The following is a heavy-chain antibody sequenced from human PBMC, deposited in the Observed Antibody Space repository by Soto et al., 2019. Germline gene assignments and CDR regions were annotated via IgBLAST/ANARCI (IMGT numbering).Heavy chain of an antibody. Sequence: PSQTLSLTCAISGDSVSSTSVAWNWIRQSPSRCLEWLGRTYYRSKWYSDYAVSVKSRVTIKPDTSKNQFSLQLNSVTPEDTAVYYCARQKGTDGMDVWGQGTTVTVSS. D-gene: IGHD3-10*01. V-gene: IGHV6-1*01. CDR1: GDSVSSTSVA. CDR2: TYYRSKWYS. J-gene: IGHJ6*02. CDR3: ARQKGTDGMDV.